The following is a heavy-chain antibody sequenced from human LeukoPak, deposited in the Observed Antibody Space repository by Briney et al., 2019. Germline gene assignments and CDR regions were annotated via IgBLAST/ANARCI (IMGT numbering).Heavy chain of an antibody. CDR2: IHTSGNT. V-gene: IGHV4-61*02. D-gene: IGHD3-10*01. CDR3: ARDVFPSMVRGVTAPLNAFDI. CDR1: GGSITSGSYY. Sequence: SETLSLTCTVSGGSITSGSYYWSWIRQPAGKGLEWVGRIHTSGNTNYNPSLKSRVTISVDTSKNQFSLKLSSVTAADTAVYYCARDVFPSMVRGVTAPLNAFDIWGQGTMVTVSS. J-gene: IGHJ3*02.